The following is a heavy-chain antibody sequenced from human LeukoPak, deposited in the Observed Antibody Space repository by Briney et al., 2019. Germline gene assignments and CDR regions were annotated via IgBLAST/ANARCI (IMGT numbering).Heavy chain of an antibody. CDR3: AKDQNYYGSGSYVRDAFDI. CDR1: GFTFDDYA. J-gene: IGHJ3*02. D-gene: IGHD3-10*01. CDR2: ISWNSGSI. V-gene: IGHV3-9*01. Sequence: PGRSLRLSCAASGFTFDDYAMHWVRHAPGKGLEWVSGISWNSGSIGYADSVKGRFTISRDNAKNSLYLQMNSLRAEDTALYYCAKDQNYYGSGSYVRDAFDIWGQGTMVTVSS.